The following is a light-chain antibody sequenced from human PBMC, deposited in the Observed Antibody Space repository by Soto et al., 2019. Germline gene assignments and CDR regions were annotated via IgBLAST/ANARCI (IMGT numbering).Light chain of an antibody. J-gene: IGLJ1*01. CDR2: DVT. Sequence: QSALTQPRSVSGSPGQSVTISCTGTSSDVGGDNYVSWYQHHPGKAPKLMIYDVTERPSGVPDRFSASKSGNTASLTISGLQAEDEADCYCCSYAGSYTYIFGTGTKVTVL. CDR1: SSDVGGDNY. CDR3: CSYAGSYTYI. V-gene: IGLV2-11*01.